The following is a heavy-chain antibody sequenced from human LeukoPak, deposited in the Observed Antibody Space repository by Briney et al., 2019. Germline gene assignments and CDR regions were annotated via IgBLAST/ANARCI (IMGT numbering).Heavy chain of an antibody. J-gene: IGHJ4*02. CDR3: ARKVSGYSVEY. Sequence: ASVKVSCKASGYTLTSYGICWVRHAPGEGLERRGWISAYKGNTNYAQKLQGRVTMTTDTSTSAVYMELRSLRSDHTAVYYCARKVSGYSVEYWGQGSLVTVSS. D-gene: IGHD6-13*01. CDR2: ISAYKGNT. CDR1: GYTLTSYG. V-gene: IGHV1-18*01.